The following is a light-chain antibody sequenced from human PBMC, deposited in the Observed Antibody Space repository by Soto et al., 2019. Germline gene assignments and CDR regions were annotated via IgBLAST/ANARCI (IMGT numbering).Light chain of an antibody. J-gene: IGLJ1*01. CDR2: DVT. CDR3: SSHTSSTALV. Sequence: QSALTQPASVSASPGQSIAISCTGTDSDIGSYDHVSWYQQHPGKAPKLLIYDVTNRPSGVSSRFSGSKAGRTASLTISGLQTEDEADYYCSSHTSSTALVFGTGTKLTVL. CDR1: DSDIGSYDH. V-gene: IGLV2-14*03.